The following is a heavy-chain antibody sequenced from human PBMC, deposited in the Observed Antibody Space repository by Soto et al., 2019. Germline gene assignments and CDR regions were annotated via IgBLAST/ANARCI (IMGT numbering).Heavy chain of an antibody. CDR2: IYSGGST. CDR3: ASIRWGISSHIDY. J-gene: IGHJ4*02. V-gene: IGHV3-66*01. CDR1: GFTVSSNY. Sequence: EVQLVESGGGLVQPGGSLRLSCAASGFTVSSNYMSWVRQAPGKGLEWVSVIYSGGSTYYADSVKGRFTISRDNSKNTLYLQMNRLRAEDTAVYSGASIRWGISSHIDYWGQGTLVTVSS. D-gene: IGHD3-16*01.